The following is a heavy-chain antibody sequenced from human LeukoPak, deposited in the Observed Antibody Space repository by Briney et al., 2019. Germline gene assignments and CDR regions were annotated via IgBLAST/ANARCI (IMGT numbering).Heavy chain of an antibody. CDR2: IYYSGST. CDR1: GGSISSYY. J-gene: IGHJ4*02. D-gene: IGHD3-10*01. V-gene: IGHV4-59*01. Sequence: SETLPLTCTVSGGSISSYYWSWIRQPPGKGLEWIGYIYYSGSTNYNPSLKSRVTISVDTSKNQFSLKLSSVTAADTAVYYCARDTGIDDYWGQGTLVTVSS. CDR3: ARDTGIDDY.